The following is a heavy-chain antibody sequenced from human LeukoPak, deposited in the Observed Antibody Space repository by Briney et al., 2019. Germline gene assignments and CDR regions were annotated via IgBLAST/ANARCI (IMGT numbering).Heavy chain of an antibody. J-gene: IGHJ4*02. D-gene: IGHD6-19*01. CDR2: ISTNNENT. CDR1: GYKFTNFG. V-gene: IGHV1-18*01. CDR3: AGSSYSSGWYGY. Sequence: ASVKVSCKASGYKFTNFGLSWVRQAPGQGLEWMGWISTNNENTHYAQKFQGRVTMTTDTSTSTSYMELRTLRSDDAAVYYCAGSSYSSGWYGYWGQGTLVTVSS.